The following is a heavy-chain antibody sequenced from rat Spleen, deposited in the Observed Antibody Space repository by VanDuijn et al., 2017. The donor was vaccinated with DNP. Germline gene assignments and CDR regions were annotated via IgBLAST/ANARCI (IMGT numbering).Heavy chain of an antibody. V-gene: IGHV2S12*01. Sequence: QVQLRESGPGLVQPSQILSLTCTVSGSSLSNFGINWVRQPPGKGLEWIAAMSSGGKTYYNSGLKSRLSISRDTSKSQVFLKVNSLHTEDTAIYFCTRDLKRYFDYWGQGVMVTVSS. CDR2: MSSGGKT. CDR3: TRDLKRYFDY. D-gene: IGHD2-1*01. CDR1: GSSLSNFG. J-gene: IGHJ2*01.